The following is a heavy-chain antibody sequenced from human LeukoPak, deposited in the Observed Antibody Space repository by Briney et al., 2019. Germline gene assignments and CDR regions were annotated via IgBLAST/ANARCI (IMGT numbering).Heavy chain of an antibody. V-gene: IGHV3-23*01. CDR3: AKDRPRAGCFDY. CDR1: GFTFRNYA. CDR2: ISGSGGST. J-gene: IGHJ4*02. Sequence: GGSLRLSCAASGFTFRNYAMSWVRQAPGKGLEWVSVISGSGGSTYYADSVKGRFTISRDNSRNTLYLQMNSLRAEDTAVYYCAKDRPRAGCFDYWGQGTLVTVSS. D-gene: IGHD6-6*01.